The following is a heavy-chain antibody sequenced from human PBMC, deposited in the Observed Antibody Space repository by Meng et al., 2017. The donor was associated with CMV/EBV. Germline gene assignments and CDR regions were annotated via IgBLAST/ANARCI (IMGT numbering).Heavy chain of an antibody. CDR3: AKKSSSSSPRQYYFDY. V-gene: IGHV3-23*01. CDR1: GFTFSSYA. CDR2: ISGSGGST. D-gene: IGHD6-6*01. J-gene: IGHJ4*02. Sequence: GESLKISCAASGFTFSSYAMSWVRQAPGKGLEWVSAISGSGGSTYYADSVKGRFTISRDNSMNTLYLQMNSLRAEDTAVYYCAKKSSSSSPRQYYFDYWGQGTLVTVSS.